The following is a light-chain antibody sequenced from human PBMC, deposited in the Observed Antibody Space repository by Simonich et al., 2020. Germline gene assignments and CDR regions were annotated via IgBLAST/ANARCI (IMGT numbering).Light chain of an antibody. J-gene: IGLJ3*02. CDR3: SSYTSSSTWV. CDR2: NVS. Sequence: HSALTQPASVPGSPGQSITISCTGTSSDVGGYNYVPWYQQHPSKAPKLMLYNVSKRPSGVSNRFSGSKSGNTASLTISGLQAEDEADYYCSSYTSSSTWVFGGGTKLTVL. CDR1: SSDVGGYNY. V-gene: IGLV2-14*01.